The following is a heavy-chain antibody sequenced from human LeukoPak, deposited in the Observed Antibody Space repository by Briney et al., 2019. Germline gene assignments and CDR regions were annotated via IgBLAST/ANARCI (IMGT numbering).Heavy chain of an antibody. Sequence: EPLSLTCTVSGGSISSSSYYWGWIRQPPGKGLEWVSYISSSSSTIYYADSVKGRFTISRDNAKNSVFLQMNSLRAEDTAIYYCARPQLGMDYSYYMDVWGKGTTVTVSS. CDR1: GGSISSSS. D-gene: IGHD7-27*01. V-gene: IGHV3-48*01. CDR2: ISSSSSTI. CDR3: ARPQLGMDYSYYMDV. J-gene: IGHJ6*03.